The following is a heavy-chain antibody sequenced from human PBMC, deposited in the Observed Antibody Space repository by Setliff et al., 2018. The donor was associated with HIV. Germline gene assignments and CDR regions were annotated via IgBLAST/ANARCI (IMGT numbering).Heavy chain of an antibody. Sequence: PGGSLRLSCAASGFTFGSYPMHWVRQAPGKGLEWVAVISYGERTFYADSVKGRFTISRDNSKNTVYLQMNSLRAEDTAEYYCAKELAASGLGYFDSWGRGILVTVSS. CDR2: ISYGERT. J-gene: IGHJ4*02. CDR3: AKELAASGLGYFDS. D-gene: IGHD3-22*01. CDR1: GFTFGSYP. V-gene: IGHV3-30*04.